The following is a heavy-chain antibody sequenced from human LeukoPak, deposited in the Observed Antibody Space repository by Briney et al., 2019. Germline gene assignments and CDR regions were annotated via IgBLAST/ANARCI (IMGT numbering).Heavy chain of an antibody. CDR1: GFTFSSYA. Sequence: PGGSLRLSCAASGFTFSSYAMSWVRQAPGKGLEWVSAISGSGGSTYYADSVKGRFIISRDNSKNTLYLQMNSLRAEDTAVYYCAKLRDDFWSGYYRGEFDYWGQGTLVTVSS. CDR3: AKLRDDFWSGYYRGEFDY. V-gene: IGHV3-23*01. J-gene: IGHJ4*02. D-gene: IGHD3-3*01. CDR2: ISGSGGST.